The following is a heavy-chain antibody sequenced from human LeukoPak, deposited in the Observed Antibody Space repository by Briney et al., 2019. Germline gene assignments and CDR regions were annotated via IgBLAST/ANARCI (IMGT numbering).Heavy chain of an antibody. V-gene: IGHV4-34*01. D-gene: IGHD4-17*01. CDR2: INHSGST. J-gene: IGHJ4*02. CDR3: ARTYGDGYYFDY. Sequence: PSETLSLTCAVYGGSFSGYYWSWIRQPPGKGLEWIGEINHSGSTYYNPSLKSRVTISVDRSKNQFSLKLSSVTAADTAVYYCARTYGDGYYFDYWGQGTLVTVSS. CDR1: GGSFSGYY.